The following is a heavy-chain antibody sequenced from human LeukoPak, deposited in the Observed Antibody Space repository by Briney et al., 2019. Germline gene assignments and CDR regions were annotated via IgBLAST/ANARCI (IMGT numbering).Heavy chain of an antibody. J-gene: IGHJ5*02. Sequence: SETLSLTCSVSGGSISSSSYYWSWIRQSSGKGLEWIGEINHRGSTNYNPSLKRRVTISLDTSKNQFSLKLSSVTAADTAVYYCAKSLYGSGSYYNWFDPWGQGTLVTVSS. CDR1: GGSISSSSYY. CDR2: INHRGST. D-gene: IGHD3-10*01. V-gene: IGHV4-39*07. CDR3: AKSLYGSGSYYNWFDP.